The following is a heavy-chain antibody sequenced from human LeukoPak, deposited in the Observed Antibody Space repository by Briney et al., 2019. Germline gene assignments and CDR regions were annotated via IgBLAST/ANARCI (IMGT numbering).Heavy chain of an antibody. Sequence: SETLSLTCAVYGGSFSGYYWSWIHQPPGKGLEWIGEINHSGSTNYNPSLKSRVTISVDTSKNQFSLKLSSVTAADTAVYYCARGGITFGGVIVIGYFDYWGQGTLVTVSS. J-gene: IGHJ4*02. V-gene: IGHV4-34*01. CDR1: GGSFSGYY. CDR3: ARGGITFGGVIVIGYFDY. D-gene: IGHD3-16*02. CDR2: INHSGST.